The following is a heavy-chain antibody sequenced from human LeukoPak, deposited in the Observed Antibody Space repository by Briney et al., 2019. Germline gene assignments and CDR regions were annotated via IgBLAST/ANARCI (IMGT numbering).Heavy chain of an antibody. CDR3: VRGRNSFDY. CDR2: STNKASGYTT. V-gene: IGHV3-72*01. D-gene: IGHD1-14*01. J-gene: IGHJ4*02. CDR1: GFIFSDHY. Sequence: GGSLRLSCAGSGFIFSDHYMDWVRQAPGKGPEGIARSTNKASGYTTHYAAAVQGRFTISRDDPKNTLFLQMNSLKNEDTAVYFCVRGRNSFDYWGQGTLVSVSS.